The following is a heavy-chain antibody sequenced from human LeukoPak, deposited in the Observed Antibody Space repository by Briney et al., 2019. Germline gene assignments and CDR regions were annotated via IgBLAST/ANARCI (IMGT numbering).Heavy chain of an antibody. CDR1: GFSFDDYA. D-gene: IGHD3-10*01. V-gene: IGHV3-30-3*01. CDR2: ISYDGSNK. J-gene: IGHJ4*02. CDR3: ARDRYYYGSGSFSDY. Sequence: PGGSLRLSCAASGFSFDDYAMHWVRQAPGKGLEWVAVISYDGSNKYYADSVKGRFTISRDNSKNTLYLQMNSLRAEDTAVYYCARDRYYYGSGSFSDYWGQGTLVTVSS.